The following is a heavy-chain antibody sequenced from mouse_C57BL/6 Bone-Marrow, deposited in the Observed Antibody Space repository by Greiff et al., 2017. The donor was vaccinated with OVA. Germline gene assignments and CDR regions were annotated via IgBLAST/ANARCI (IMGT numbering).Heavy chain of an antibody. D-gene: IGHD2-4*01. CDR3: ARDKNYDYGHWYFDV. Sequence: EVQLQQSGPGMVKPSQSLSLTCTVTGYSITSGYDWHWIRHFPGNKLEWMGYISYSGSTNYNPSLKSRISITHDTSKNHFFLKLNSVTTEDTATYYCARDKNYDYGHWYFDVWGTGTTVTVSS. CDR2: ISYSGST. J-gene: IGHJ1*03. V-gene: IGHV3-1*01. CDR1: GYSITSGYD.